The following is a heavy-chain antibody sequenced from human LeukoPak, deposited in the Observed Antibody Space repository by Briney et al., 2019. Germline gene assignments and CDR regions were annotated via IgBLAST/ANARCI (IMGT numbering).Heavy chain of an antibody. CDR2: INPSGGST. CDR1: GYTFTSYY. V-gene: IGHV1-46*01. J-gene: IGHJ3*02. Sequence: ASVKVSCKASGYTFTSYYMHWVRQAPGQGLEWMGIINPSGGSTSYAQKFQGRVTMTRDTSTSTVYMELSSLRSEDTAVYYCARDVDTMSGREDAFDIWGQGTMVTVSS. D-gene: IGHD5-12*01. CDR3: ARDVDTMSGREDAFDI.